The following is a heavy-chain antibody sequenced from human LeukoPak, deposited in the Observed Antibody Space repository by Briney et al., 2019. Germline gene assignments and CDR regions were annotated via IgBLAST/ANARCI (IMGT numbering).Heavy chain of an antibody. D-gene: IGHD4-17*01. CDR1: GGSISSSSHY. J-gene: IGHJ4*02. Sequence: PSETLSLTCTVSGGSISSSSHYWGWIRRPPGKGLEWIGSIYYRGSTYYNPSLKSRVTISVDTSKNQFSLKLSSVTAADTAVYYCARPREPNMTTVTTGLGFNYFDYWGQGTLVTVSS. CDR2: IYYRGST. V-gene: IGHV4-39*07. CDR3: ARPREPNMTTVTTGLGFNYFDY.